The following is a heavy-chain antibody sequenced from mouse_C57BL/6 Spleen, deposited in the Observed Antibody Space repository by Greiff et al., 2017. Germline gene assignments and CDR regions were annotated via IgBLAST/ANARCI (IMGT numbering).Heavy chain of an antibody. CDR2: IYPGDGDT. D-gene: IGHD2-4*01. V-gene: IGHV1-82*01. J-gene: IGHJ1*03. CDR1: GYAFSSSW. Sequence: VQLQQSGPELVKPGASVKISCKASGYAFSSSWMNWVKQRPGKGLEWIGRIYPGDGDTNYNGKFKGKATLTADKSSSTAYMQLSSLTSEDSAVYFCARLITTPRYFDVWGTGTTVTVSS. CDR3: ARLITTPRYFDV.